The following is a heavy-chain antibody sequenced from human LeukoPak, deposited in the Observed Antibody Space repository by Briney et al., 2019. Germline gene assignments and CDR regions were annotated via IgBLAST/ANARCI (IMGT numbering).Heavy chain of an antibody. V-gene: IGHV3-23*01. CDR2: ISGSGGST. CDR3: AKDVRWIGGVFDY. Sequence: GGSLRLSCAASGFTFSSYAMSWVRQAPGKGLEWVSAISGSGGSTYYADSVKGRITISRDNSKNTLYLQMNSLRAEDTAVYYCAKDVRWIGGVFDYWGQGTLVTVSS. D-gene: IGHD5-12*01. J-gene: IGHJ4*02. CDR1: GFTFSSYA.